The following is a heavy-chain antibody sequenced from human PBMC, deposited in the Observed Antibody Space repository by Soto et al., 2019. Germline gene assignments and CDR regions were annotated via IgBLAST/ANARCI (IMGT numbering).Heavy chain of an antibody. CDR3: ARDGGNICSGGSCYFQAPDY. Sequence: GSLRLSCSASGFTFSNYAMSWVRQAPGKGLEWVASISGSGRSTNYADSVKGRFTISRDNSKNTLAVQMSSLRAEDTAVYYCARDGGNICSGGSCYFQAPDYWGQGTLVTVSS. CDR2: ISGSGRST. V-gene: IGHV3-23*01. J-gene: IGHJ4*02. D-gene: IGHD2-15*01. CDR1: GFTFSNYA.